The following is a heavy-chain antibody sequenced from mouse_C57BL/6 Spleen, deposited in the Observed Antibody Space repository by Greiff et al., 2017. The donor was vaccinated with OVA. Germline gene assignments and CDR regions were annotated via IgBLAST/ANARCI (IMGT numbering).Heavy chain of an antibody. Sequence: VQLQQSGTVLARPGASVKMSCKTSGYTFTSYWMHWVKQRPGQGLEWIGAIYPGNSDTSYNQKFKGKAKLTAVTSASTAYMELSSLTNEDSAVYYCTREGFTTVVATPFDYWGQGTTLTVSS. CDR1: GYTFTSYW. V-gene: IGHV1-5*01. CDR2: IYPGNSDT. CDR3: TREGFTTVVATPFDY. J-gene: IGHJ2*01. D-gene: IGHD1-1*01.